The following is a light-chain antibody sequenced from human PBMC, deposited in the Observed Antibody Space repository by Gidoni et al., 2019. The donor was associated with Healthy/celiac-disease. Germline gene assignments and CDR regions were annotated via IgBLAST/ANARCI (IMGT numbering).Light chain of an antibody. CDR2: WAS. CDR1: QSVLYSSNNKNY. V-gene: IGKV4-1*01. Sequence: DIVMPQSPDPLAVSLGQRATINCKSSQSVLYSSNNKNYLAWYQQRPGQPPKLLISWASTRESGVPDRFSASGAGTDFTLTISSLQAEDVAVYYCQQYYSIPLTFGGGTKVEIK. CDR3: QQYYSIPLT. J-gene: IGKJ4*01.